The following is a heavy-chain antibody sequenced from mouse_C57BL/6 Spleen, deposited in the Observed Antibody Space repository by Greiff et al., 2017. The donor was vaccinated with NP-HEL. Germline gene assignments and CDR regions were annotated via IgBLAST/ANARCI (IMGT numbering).Heavy chain of an antibody. Sequence: QVQLKQSGAELVRPGASVTLSCKASGYTFTDYEMHWVKQTPVHGLEWIGAIDPETGGTAYNQKFKGKAILTADKSSSTAYMVLRSLTSEDAAVYYCTRLSNYYAMDYWGQGTSVTVSS. CDR3: TRLSNYYAMDY. D-gene: IGHD2-5*01. CDR2: IDPETGGT. V-gene: IGHV1-15*01. CDR1: GYTFTDYE. J-gene: IGHJ4*01.